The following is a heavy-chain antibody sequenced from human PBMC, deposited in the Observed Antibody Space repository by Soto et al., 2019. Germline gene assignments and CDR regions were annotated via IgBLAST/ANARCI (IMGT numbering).Heavy chain of an antibody. CDR1: GFTFSSYS. CDR2: ISSSSSTI. J-gene: IGHJ3*02. CDR3: AILGGDIVVVPAAYPTNRGDAFDI. D-gene: IGHD2-2*01. Sequence: GGSLRLSCAASGFTFSSYSMNWVRQAPGKGLEWVSYISSSSSTIYYADSVKGRFTISRDNAKNSLYLQMNSLRAEDTAVYYCAILGGDIVVVPAAYPTNRGDAFDIWGQGTMVTVSS. V-gene: IGHV3-48*04.